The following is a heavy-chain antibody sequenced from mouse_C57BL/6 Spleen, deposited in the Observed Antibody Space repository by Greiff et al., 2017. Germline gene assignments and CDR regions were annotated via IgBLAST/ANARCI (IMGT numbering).Heavy chain of an antibody. V-gene: IGHV5-6*01. Sequence: EVQLVESGGDLVKPGGSLKLSCAASGFTFSSYGMSWVRQTPDKRLEWVATISSGGSYTYYPDSVKGRFTISRDKAKNTLYLQMSSLKSEDTAMYYCARHRPRYGSSSYWYFDVWGTGTTVTVSS. J-gene: IGHJ1*03. CDR3: ARHRPRYGSSSYWYFDV. CDR2: ISSGGSYT. CDR1: GFTFSSYG. D-gene: IGHD1-1*01.